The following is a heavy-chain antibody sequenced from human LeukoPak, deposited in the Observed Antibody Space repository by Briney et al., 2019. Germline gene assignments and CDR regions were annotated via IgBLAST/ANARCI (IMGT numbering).Heavy chain of an antibody. CDR3: ARGPPARGAFDI. CDR1: GYTFTCYY. Sequence: ASVKVSCKASGYTFTCYYMHWVRQAPGQGLEWMGWIKPNSGGTNYAQKFQGRVTMTRDTSISTAYMELSRLRSDDTAVYYCARGPPARGAFDIWGQGTMVTVSS. J-gene: IGHJ3*02. V-gene: IGHV1-2*02. CDR2: IKPNSGGT.